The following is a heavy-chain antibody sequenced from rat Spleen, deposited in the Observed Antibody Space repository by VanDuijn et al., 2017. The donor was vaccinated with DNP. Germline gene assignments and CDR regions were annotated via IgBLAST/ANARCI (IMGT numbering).Heavy chain of an antibody. V-gene: IGHV5S11*01. CDR3: ATSGYGFDGYPFTY. CDR2: ISTGGGNT. CDR1: GFNFSNYY. J-gene: IGHJ3*01. Sequence: EVQLVESGGGLVQPGRSMKLSCAVSGFNFSNYYIAWVRQATTKGLEWVASISTGGGNTYYRDSLKDRFTISRNNVKSILYLQMDSLRPEETATYYCATSGYGFDGYPFTYWGQGTLVTVSS. D-gene: IGHD1-12*03.